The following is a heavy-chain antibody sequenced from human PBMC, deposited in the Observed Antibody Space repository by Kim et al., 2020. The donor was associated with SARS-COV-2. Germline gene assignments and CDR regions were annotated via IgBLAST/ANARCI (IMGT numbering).Heavy chain of an antibody. CDR2: ISSSGSTI. D-gene: IGHD3-22*01. CDR3: AREGYDSSGYYYSSGFDY. Sequence: GGSLRLSCAASGFTFSDYYMSWIRQAPGKGLEWVSYISSSGSTIYYADSVKGRFTISRDNAKNSLYLQMNSLRAEDTAVYYCAREGYDSSGYYYSSGFDYWGQGTLVTVSS. CDR1: GFTFSDYY. J-gene: IGHJ4*02. V-gene: IGHV3-11*01.